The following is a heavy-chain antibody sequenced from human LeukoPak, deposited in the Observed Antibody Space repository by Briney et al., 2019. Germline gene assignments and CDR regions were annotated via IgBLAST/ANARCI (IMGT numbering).Heavy chain of an antibody. CDR2: ISAYNGNT. J-gene: IGHJ6*02. CDR3: ARTIKVVVPAANYYYYGMDV. Sequence: ASVKVSCKASGYTFTSYGISWVRQAPGQGLEWMGWISAYNGNTNYAQKLQGRVTMTTDTSTSTAYMELRSLRSDDTAVYYCARTIKVVVPAANYYYYGMDVWGQGTTVTVSS. V-gene: IGHV1-18*01. D-gene: IGHD2-2*01. CDR1: GYTFTSYG.